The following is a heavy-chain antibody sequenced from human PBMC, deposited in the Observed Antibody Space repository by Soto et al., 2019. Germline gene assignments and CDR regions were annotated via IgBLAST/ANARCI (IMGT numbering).Heavy chain of an antibody. CDR1: GGSISSSSYY. D-gene: IGHD6-13*01. V-gene: IGHV4-39*01. J-gene: IGHJ4*02. Sequence: SSETLSLTCTVSGGSISSSSYYWGWIRQPPGKGLEWIGSIYYSGSTYYNPSLKSRVTISVDTSKNQFSLKLSSVTAADTAVYYCARRGSSSWYGYWGQGTLVTVPQ. CDR3: ARRGSSSWYGY. CDR2: IYYSGST.